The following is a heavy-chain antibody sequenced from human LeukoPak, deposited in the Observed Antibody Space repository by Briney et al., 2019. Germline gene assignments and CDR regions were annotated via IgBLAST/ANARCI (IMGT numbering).Heavy chain of an antibody. Sequence: SETLSLTCTVSGGSISSSSYYWGWIRQPPGKGLEWIGSVDYSGRTSYNPSLKSRVTISVDTSKNKISLKLSFVTAADTAVYYCARGGGTYSGSYTVDYWGQGTLVTVSS. CDR1: GGSISSSSYY. CDR2: VDYSGRT. J-gene: IGHJ4*02. D-gene: IGHD1-26*01. V-gene: IGHV4-39*07. CDR3: ARGGGTYSGSYTVDY.